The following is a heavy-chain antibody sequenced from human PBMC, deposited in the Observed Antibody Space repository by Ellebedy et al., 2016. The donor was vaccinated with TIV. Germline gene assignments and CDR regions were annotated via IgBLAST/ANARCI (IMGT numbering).Heavy chain of an antibody. J-gene: IGHJ6*02. CDR2: IYYSGST. CDR1: GGSISSSSYY. V-gene: IGHV4-39*07. D-gene: IGHD6-13*01. Sequence: SETLSLTXTVSGGSISSSSYYWGWIRQPPGKGLEWIGSIYYSGSTYNKPSLKSRVTISVDTSKNQFSLKLSSVTAADTAVYYCARTVAAAGIGYYYYGMDVWGQGTTVTVSS. CDR3: ARTVAAAGIGYYYYGMDV.